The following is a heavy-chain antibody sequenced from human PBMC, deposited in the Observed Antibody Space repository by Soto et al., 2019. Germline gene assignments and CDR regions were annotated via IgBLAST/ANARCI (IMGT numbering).Heavy chain of an antibody. CDR3: AKNIGPIRGTMIVVVIPPFDY. Sequence: EVQLLESGGGLVQPGGSLRLSCAASGFTFSSYAMSWVRQAPGKGLEWASAISGSGGSTYYADSVKGRFTISRDNSKNTLYLQMNSLRAEDTAVYYCAKNIGPIRGTMIVVVIPPFDYWGQGTLVTVSS. CDR2: ISGSGGST. J-gene: IGHJ4*02. CDR1: GFTFSSYA. V-gene: IGHV3-23*01. D-gene: IGHD3-22*01.